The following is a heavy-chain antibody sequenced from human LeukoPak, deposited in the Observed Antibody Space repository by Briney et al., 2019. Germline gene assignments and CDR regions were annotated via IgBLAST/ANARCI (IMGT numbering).Heavy chain of an antibody. CDR1: GFPFSSSW. Sequence: GGSLRLSCAASGFPFSSSWVHWVRQAPGKGLGGVSRISGDGGSTEYADSVKGRFPISRDNAKNTLYLQMNSLRAEDTAVYYCAARFRDGLDIWGQGTMVTVSS. CDR3: AARFRDGLDI. CDR2: ISGDGGST. V-gene: IGHV3-74*01. J-gene: IGHJ3*02.